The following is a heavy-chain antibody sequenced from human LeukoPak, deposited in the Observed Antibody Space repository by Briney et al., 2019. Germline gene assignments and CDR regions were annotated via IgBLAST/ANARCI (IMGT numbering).Heavy chain of an antibody. CDR3: ARGDRYHGMDV. Sequence: PGGSLRQLCAASGFTFCSYEKKWVRQAPGKGLEWVSYISSSGVNVYYADSARGRFTISRDNAKNSLYLQMNSLRAEDTAVYYCARGDRYHGMDVWGQGTTVTVSS. CDR1: GFTFCSYE. V-gene: IGHV3-48*03. J-gene: IGHJ6*02. CDR2: ISSSGVNV.